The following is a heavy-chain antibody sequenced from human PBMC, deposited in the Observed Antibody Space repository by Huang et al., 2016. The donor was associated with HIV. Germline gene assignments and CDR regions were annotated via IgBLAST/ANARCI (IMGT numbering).Heavy chain of an antibody. V-gene: IGHV4-34*01. CDR2: INHSEST. CDR3: ARGQGGYYYYYMDV. J-gene: IGHJ6*03. CDR1: GGSFSGYY. Sequence: QVQLQQWGAGLLRPSETLSLPCAVYGGSFSGYYGTWIRQPPGKGLEWIGEINHSESTNYNPSLKSRVTISVDTSRNQFSLTLTSVTAADTAVYYCARGQGGYYYYYMDVWGKGTTVTVSS.